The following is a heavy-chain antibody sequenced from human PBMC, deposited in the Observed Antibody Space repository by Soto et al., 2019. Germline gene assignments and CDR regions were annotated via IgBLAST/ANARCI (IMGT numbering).Heavy chain of an antibody. CDR1: GFTFSSYG. CDR3: ASVVLVPAAPREEAFDY. Sequence: ESGGGVVQPGRSLRLSCAASGFTFSSYGMHWVRQASGKGLEWVAVISYDGSNKYYADSVKGRFTISRDNSKNTLYLQMNSLRAEDTAVYYCASVVLVPAAPREEAFDYWGQGTLVTVSS. V-gene: IGHV3-30*03. CDR2: ISYDGSNK. D-gene: IGHD2-2*01. J-gene: IGHJ4*02.